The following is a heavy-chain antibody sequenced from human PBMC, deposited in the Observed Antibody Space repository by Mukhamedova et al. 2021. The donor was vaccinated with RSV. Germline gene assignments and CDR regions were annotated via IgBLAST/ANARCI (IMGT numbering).Heavy chain of an antibody. D-gene: IGHD1-26*01. J-gene: IGHJ5*02. Sequence: IGYIYYSGSTNYNPSLKSRVTISVDTSKNQFSLKLSSVTAADTAVYYCARGPYSGSYPRWFDPRGQGTLVTVSS. CDR2: IYYSGST. V-gene: IGHV4-59*09. CDR3: ARGPYSGSYPRWFDP.